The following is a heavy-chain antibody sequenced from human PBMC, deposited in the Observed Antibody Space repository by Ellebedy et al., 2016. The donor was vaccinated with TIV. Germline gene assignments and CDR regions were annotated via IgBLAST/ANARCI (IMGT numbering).Heavy chain of an antibody. J-gene: IGHJ2*01. Sequence: ASVKVSXKASGYTFTNFGVTWVRQAPGQGLEWMGWVSPYNGNTNYGQKFQGRVTTTTDTSTSSAYMELRSLRSNDTAVYFCARDSDYGGVTNHWYFDLWGRGTLVTVSS. CDR3: ARDSDYGGVTNHWYFDL. D-gene: IGHD4-23*01. CDR2: VSPYNGNT. CDR1: GYTFTNFG. V-gene: IGHV1-18*01.